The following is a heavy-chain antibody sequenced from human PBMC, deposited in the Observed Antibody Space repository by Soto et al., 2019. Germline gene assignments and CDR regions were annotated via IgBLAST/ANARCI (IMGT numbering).Heavy chain of an antibody. D-gene: IGHD3-22*01. Sequence: EVQLLESGGALIQPGGSLRLSCAASGFTFSSYAMSWVRQAPGKGLGWVSAISSSGGSTFYADSVKGRFTISRDNSRNTLYLQMNSLRAEDTAIYYCAKYQPMTQPRPYSDYWGQGTLVTVSS. V-gene: IGHV3-23*01. CDR1: GFTFSSYA. CDR3: AKYQPMTQPRPYSDY. J-gene: IGHJ4*02. CDR2: ISSSGGST.